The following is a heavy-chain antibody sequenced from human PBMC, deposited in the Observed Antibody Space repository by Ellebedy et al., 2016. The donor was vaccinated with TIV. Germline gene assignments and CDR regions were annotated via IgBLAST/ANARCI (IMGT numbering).Heavy chain of an antibody. D-gene: IGHD3-3*01. CDR2: IDFSGTGT. Sequence: GESLKISCAASGFTFSIAGMTWVRQAPGKGLEWVATIDFSGTGTYYADSVKGRLIISRDNTKNSLFLQMNSLGVEDTAVYYCARDGSEWSRDYWGQGTLVTVSS. J-gene: IGHJ4*02. CDR1: GFTFSIAG. V-gene: IGHV3-21*06. CDR3: ARDGSEWSRDY.